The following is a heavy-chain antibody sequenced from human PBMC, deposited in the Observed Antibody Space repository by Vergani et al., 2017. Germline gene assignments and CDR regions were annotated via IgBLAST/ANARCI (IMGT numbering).Heavy chain of an antibody. CDR3: ARDVDLSSGWSISFYYYYGMDV. V-gene: IGHV7-4-1*02. J-gene: IGHJ6*02. CDR1: GYTFTSYA. D-gene: IGHD6-19*01. Sequence: QVQLVQSGSELKKPGASVKVSCKASGYTFTSYAMNWVRPAPGQGLEWMGWINTNTGNPTYAQGFTGRFVFSLDTSVSTAYLQISSLKAEDTAVYYCARDVDLSSGWSISFYYYYGMDVWGQGTTVTVSS. CDR2: INTNTGNP.